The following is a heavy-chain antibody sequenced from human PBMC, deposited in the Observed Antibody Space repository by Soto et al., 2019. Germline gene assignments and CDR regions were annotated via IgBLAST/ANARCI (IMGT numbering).Heavy chain of an antibody. CDR2: ISYDGSNK. CDR3: ANDRALGYSGYDWCDFDY. Sequence: QVQLVESGGGVVQPGRSLRLSCAASGFTFSSYGMHWVRQAPGKGLEWVAVISYDGSNKYYADSVKGRFTISRAISKNTLYLQMNSLRAEDTAVYYCANDRALGYSGYDWCDFDYWGQGTLVTVSS. CDR1: GFTFSSYG. J-gene: IGHJ4*02. V-gene: IGHV3-30*18. D-gene: IGHD5-12*01.